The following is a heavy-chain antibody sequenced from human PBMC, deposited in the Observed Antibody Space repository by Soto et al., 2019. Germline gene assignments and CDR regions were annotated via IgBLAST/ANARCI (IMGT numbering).Heavy chain of an antibody. V-gene: IGHV3-23*01. J-gene: IGHJ3*02. D-gene: IGHD4-17*01. CDR2: ITANGDYA. CDR1: EFIFSDYA. Sequence: EVQQLESGGGLVQPGGSLRLSCAAAEFIFSDYALTWVRLAPGRGLEWVSSITANGDYAQYRDSVKSRFSVSRDNSRSTLFLQRESLRDDDTAIYFCGRDPNGDYVGAFEMGGRGTMVTVSS. CDR3: GRDPNGDYVGAFEM.